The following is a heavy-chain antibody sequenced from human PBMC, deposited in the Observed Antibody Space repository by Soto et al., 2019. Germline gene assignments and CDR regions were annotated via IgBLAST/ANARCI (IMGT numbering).Heavy chain of an antibody. D-gene: IGHD3-22*01. CDR3: ARHGDYDSSGYSLEVRYFDL. J-gene: IGHJ2*01. V-gene: IGHV4-39*01. CDR2: IYYSGST. CDR1: GGSISSSSYY. Sequence: QLQLQESGPGLVKPSETLSLTCTVSGGSISSSSYYWGWIRQPPGKGLEWIGSIYYSGSTYYNPSLKSRVTISVDTSKNQFSLKLSSVTAADTAVYYCARHGDYDSSGYSLEVRYFDLWGRGTLVTVSS.